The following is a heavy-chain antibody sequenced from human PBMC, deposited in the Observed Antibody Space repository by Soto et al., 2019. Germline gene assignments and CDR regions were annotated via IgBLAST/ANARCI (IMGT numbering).Heavy chain of an antibody. V-gene: IGHV3-30*02. D-gene: IGHD3-10*02. CDR1: GFIFSNNG. CDR2: MSYDGSDT. CDR3: TIVRVADSALDH. J-gene: IGHJ4*02. Sequence: TVGSLRLSCVGSGFIFSNNGMHWVRQTPGKGLEWVAFMSYDGSDTFYADSVKDRFTISRDNSKNTLFLHMSNLRAEDTAMYYCTIVRVADSALDHWGQGTLVTVSS.